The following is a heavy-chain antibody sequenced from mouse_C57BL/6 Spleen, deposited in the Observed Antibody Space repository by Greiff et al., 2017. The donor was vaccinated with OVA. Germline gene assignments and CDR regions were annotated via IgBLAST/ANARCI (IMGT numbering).Heavy chain of an antibody. V-gene: IGHV2-5*01. CDR2: IWRGGST. CDR3: AKNGDSNFPYYFDY. D-gene: IGHD2-5*01. J-gene: IGHJ2*01. Sequence: QVQLKQSGPGLVQPSQSLSITCTVSGFSFTSYGVHWVRQSPGKGLEWLGVIWRGGSTDYNAAFMSRLSITKDNSKSQVFFKMNSLQADDTAIYYCAKNGDSNFPYYFDYWGQGTTLTVSS. CDR1: GFSFTSYG.